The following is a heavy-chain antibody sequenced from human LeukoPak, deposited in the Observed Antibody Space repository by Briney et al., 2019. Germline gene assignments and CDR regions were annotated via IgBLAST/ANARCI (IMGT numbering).Heavy chain of an antibody. D-gene: IGHD1-26*01. J-gene: IGHJ4*02. CDR3: ARGRVGAMYYFDY. CDR2: ISSSSSTI. Sequence: GGSLRLSCAASGFTFSSYSMNWVRQAPGKGLEWVSYISSSSSTIYYADSVKGRFTISRDNAKNSLYLQMNSLRAEDTAVYYCARGRVGAMYYFDYGGQGTLVTVSS. V-gene: IGHV3-48*01. CDR1: GFTFSSYS.